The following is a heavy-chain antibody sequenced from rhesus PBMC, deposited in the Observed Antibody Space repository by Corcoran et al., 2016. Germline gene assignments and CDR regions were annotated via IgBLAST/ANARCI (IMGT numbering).Heavy chain of an antibody. CDR2: IRSGGST. CDR3: ARQATGRDSTPLDV. D-gene: IGHD1-44*02. J-gene: IGHJ5-2*02. V-gene: IGHV4-160*01. CDR1: GGSVSGYW. Sequence: QVQLQQWGEGLVKPSETLSLTCAVYGGSVSGYWWGWIRKPPGQGLDWIGRIRSGGSTNYNPSLKSRVTISIDTSKNQFSLKVRSVTAADTAVYYCARQATGRDSTPLDVWGRGVLVTVSS.